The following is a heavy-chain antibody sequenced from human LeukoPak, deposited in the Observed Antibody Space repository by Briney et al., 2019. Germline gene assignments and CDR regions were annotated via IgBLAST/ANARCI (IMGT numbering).Heavy chain of an antibody. V-gene: IGHV3-9*01. CDR1: GFTFDDYA. CDR3: AKDIRYDSTSALDY. Sequence: GGSLRLSCAASGFTFDDYAMHWVRQAPGKGLEWVSGISWNGARIGYADSVKGRFTISRDNAKNSLYLQMNSLRAEDTALYYCAKDIRYDSTSALDYWGQGILVTVSS. J-gene: IGHJ4*02. D-gene: IGHD3-22*01. CDR2: ISWNGARI.